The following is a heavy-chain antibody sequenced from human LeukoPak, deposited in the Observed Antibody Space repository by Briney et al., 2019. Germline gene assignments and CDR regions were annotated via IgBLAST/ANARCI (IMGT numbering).Heavy chain of an antibody. V-gene: IGHV4-39*01. Sequence: SETLSLTCTVSGVSIGGSHYWGWIRQPPGKGLDWIGSISYSGTTYYNPSLKGRVTISVDTSKNQFSLKLSSVTAADTAIYYCATKPVPSSIAAVDYWGQGTLVTVSS. CDR1: GVSIGGSHY. D-gene: IGHD6-13*01. CDR2: ISYSGTT. J-gene: IGHJ4*02. CDR3: ATKPVPSSIAAVDY.